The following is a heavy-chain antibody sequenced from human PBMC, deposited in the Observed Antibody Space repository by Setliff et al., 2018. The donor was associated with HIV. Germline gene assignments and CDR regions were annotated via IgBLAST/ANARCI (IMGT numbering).Heavy chain of an antibody. CDR1: GFILSSYW. J-gene: IGHJ4*02. CDR2: INPDGSST. V-gene: IGHV3-74*01. CDR3: ARGRGYTYDFQY. Sequence: PGGSLRLSCAASGFILSSYWMHWVRQAPGKGLVWVSRINPDGSSTSYADSVKGRFTISRDNAKSSLTSGDTAVYYCARGRGYTYDFQYWGQGTLVTVSS. D-gene: IGHD5-18*01.